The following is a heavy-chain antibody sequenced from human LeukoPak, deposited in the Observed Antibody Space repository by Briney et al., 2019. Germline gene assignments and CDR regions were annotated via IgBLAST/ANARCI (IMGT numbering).Heavy chain of an antibody. D-gene: IGHD1-26*01. CDR1: GGTFRGYS. J-gene: IGHJ4*02. Sequence: KPSETLSLTCAVYGGTFRGYSWTWIRQAPGKRLEWIGEINESGYGSYIPSLKSRVSILLDTSKNQFSLKLSSVTAADTAVYYCARGSGSYSTYFDYWGQGTLVTVSS. V-gene: IGHV4-34*01. CDR2: INESGYG. CDR3: ARGSGSYSTYFDY.